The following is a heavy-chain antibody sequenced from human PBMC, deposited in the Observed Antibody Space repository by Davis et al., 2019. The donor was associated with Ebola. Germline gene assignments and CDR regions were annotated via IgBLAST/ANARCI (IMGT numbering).Heavy chain of an antibody. V-gene: IGHV3-23*01. CDR3: ARVIEFREGAFDI. J-gene: IGHJ3*02. Sequence: GESLKISCAASGFTFSSYAMSWVRQAPGQGLEWVSAISGSGGSTYYADSVKGRFTISRDNSKNTMYLQMSSLRSEDTAVYYCARVIEFREGAFDIWGQGTMVTVSS. CDR1: GFTFSSYA. CDR2: ISGSGGST. D-gene: IGHD3-10*01.